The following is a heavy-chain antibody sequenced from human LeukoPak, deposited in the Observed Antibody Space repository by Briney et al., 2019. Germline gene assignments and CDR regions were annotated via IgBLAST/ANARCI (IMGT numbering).Heavy chain of an antibody. CDR1: GFTFSSYE. D-gene: IGHD6-19*01. J-gene: IGHJ4*02. CDR2: ISSSGSTI. Sequence: GGSLRLSCAASGFTFSSYEMNWVRQAPGKGLEWVSYISSSGSTIYYADSVKGRFTISRDNAKNSLYLQMNSLRAEDTAVYYCAREKWLVGTPDYWGQGTLVTVSS. V-gene: IGHV3-48*03. CDR3: AREKWLVGTPDY.